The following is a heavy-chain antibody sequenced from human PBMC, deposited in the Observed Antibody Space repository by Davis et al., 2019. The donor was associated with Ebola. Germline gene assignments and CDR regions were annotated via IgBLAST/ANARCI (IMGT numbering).Heavy chain of an antibody. CDR3: ARAHEVLYDSSGLDY. CDR2: ISSSSSTI. J-gene: IGHJ4*02. D-gene: IGHD3-22*01. CDR1: GFTFSSYG. Sequence: PGGSLRLSCAASGFTFSSYGMHWVRQAPGKGLEWVSYISSSSSTIYYADSVKGRFTISRDNAKNSLYLQMNSLRDEETAVYYCARAHEVLYDSSGLDYWGQGTLVTVSS. V-gene: IGHV3-48*02.